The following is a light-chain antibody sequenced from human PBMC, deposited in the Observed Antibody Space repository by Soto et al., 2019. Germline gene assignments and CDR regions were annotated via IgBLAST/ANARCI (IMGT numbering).Light chain of an antibody. V-gene: IGLV2-14*01. J-gene: IGLJ1*01. CDR3: CSYTSSTNYV. CDR1: TSDVSIYNY. CDR2: GVS. Sequence: QSALTQPASVSGSPGQSITISCTGTTSDVSIYNYVSWYQQHPGKAPKLMIYGVSNRPPGVSNRFSGAKSGHTASLTISVLQVEDEADYYCCSYTSSTNYVFGPGTKLTVL.